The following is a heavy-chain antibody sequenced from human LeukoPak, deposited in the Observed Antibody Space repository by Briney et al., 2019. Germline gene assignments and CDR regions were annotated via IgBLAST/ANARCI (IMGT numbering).Heavy chain of an antibody. V-gene: IGHV1-2*04. J-gene: IGHJ4*02. CDR2: INPNSGGT. D-gene: IGHD3-10*01. Sequence: ASVKVSCKASGYTFTGYYMHWVRQAPGQGLGWMGWINPNSGGTNYAQKFQGWVTMTRDTSISTAYMELSRLRSDDTAVYYCARDGALPVWFGETGSYYFDYWGQGTLVTVSS. CDR3: ARDGALPVWFGETGSYYFDY. CDR1: GYTFTGYY.